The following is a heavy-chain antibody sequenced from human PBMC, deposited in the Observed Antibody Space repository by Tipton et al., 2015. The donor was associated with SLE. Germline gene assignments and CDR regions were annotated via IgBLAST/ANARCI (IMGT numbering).Heavy chain of an antibody. J-gene: IGHJ6*02. CDR1: GGSISSHY. CDR3: ASGWEPTNDYYYYGMDV. Sequence: TLSLTCTVSGGSISSHYWSWIRQPPGKGLEWIGYIYYSGSTNYNPALKSRVTISVDTSKNQFSLKLSSVTAADTAVYYWASGWEPTNDYYYYGMDVWGQGTTVTVSS. D-gene: IGHD1-26*01. V-gene: IGHV4-59*11. CDR2: IYYSGST.